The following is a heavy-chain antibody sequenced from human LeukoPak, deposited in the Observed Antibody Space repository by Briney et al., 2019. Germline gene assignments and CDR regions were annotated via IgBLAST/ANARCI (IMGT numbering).Heavy chain of an antibody. V-gene: IGHV3-23*01. CDR1: GFTFSSYA. CDR3: ARGSTYDFWSGDALDV. D-gene: IGHD3-3*01. J-gene: IGHJ3*01. CDR2: ISGSGGST. Sequence: GGSLRLSCAASGFTFSSYAMSWLRQAPEKGLEWVSAISGSGGSTYYADSVKGRFTISRDSSQKILNLQMKNLRVEDTAIYYCARGSTYDFWSGDALDVWGQGTMVTVSS.